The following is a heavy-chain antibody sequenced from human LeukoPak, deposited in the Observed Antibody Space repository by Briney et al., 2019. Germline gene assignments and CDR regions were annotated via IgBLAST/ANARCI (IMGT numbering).Heavy chain of an antibody. V-gene: IGHV3-7*01. CDR1: GFTFSSYW. J-gene: IGHJ5*02. CDR2: IKGDGSEK. CDR3: ARDEYRSRWLHP. D-gene: IGHD5-24*01. Sequence: GGSLRLSCAASGFTFSSYWMSWVRLAPGKGPEWVANIKGDGSEKWYADSVKGRFTISRDNAQNSVHLQMNSLRAEDTAVYHCARDEYRSRWLHPWGQGTLVTVTS.